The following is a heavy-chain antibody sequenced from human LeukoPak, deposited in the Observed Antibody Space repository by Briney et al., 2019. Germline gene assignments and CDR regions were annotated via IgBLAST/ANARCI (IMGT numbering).Heavy chain of an antibody. D-gene: IGHD3-10*01. V-gene: IGHV1-8*01. CDR2: MNPNNGNT. CDR1: GYTFTSYD. J-gene: IGHJ4*02. Sequence: GASVKVSCTASGYTFTSYDINWVRQATGQGLEWMGWMNPNNGNTGYAQKFQGRVTMTRNTSISTAYMELSSLRSEDTAVYYCAREWGPGSSWYFDFWGQGTLVTVSS. CDR3: AREWGPGSSWYFDF.